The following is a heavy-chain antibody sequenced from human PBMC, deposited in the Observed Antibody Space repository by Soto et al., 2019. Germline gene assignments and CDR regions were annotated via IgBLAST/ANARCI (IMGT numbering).Heavy chain of an antibody. CDR3: ARDWARDLPVATGVSLDYNWFDP. CDR1: GYTFTSYG. D-gene: IGHD5-12*01. Sequence: GASVKVSCKASGYTFTSYGISWVRQAPGQGLEWMGWTSAYNGNTNYAQKLQGRVTMTTDTSTSTAYMELRSLRSDDTAVYYCARDWARDLPVATGVSLDYNWFDPWGQGTLVTVSS. V-gene: IGHV1-18*01. J-gene: IGHJ5*02. CDR2: TSAYNGNT.